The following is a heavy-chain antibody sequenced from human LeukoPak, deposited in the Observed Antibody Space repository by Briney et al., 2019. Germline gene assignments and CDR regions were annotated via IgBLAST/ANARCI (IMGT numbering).Heavy chain of an antibody. Sequence: SETLSLTCAVYGGSFSGYYWTWIRQPPGKGLEWIGYIYYSGSTNYNPSLKSRVTISVDTSKNQFSLRLSSVTAADTAVYYCARGVVIAPQTFDYWGQGTLVTVSS. J-gene: IGHJ4*02. CDR2: IYYSGST. D-gene: IGHD2-21*01. CDR1: GGSFSGYY. CDR3: ARGVVIAPQTFDY. V-gene: IGHV4-59*01.